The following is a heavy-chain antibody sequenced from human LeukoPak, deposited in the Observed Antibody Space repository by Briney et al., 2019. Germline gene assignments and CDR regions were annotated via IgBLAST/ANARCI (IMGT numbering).Heavy chain of an antibody. J-gene: IGHJ4*02. V-gene: IGHV3-7*01. CDR2: INQDGTEK. CDR3: AKVTKYYYGPETYYFFEQ. CDR1: GFPLSTYW. Sequence: GESLRLSCAASGFPLSTYWMSWVRQAPGKGLEWVANINQDGTEKYYVDSVKGRFTISRDYAKNSLYLQMNSLGVEDTAVYYCAKVTKYYYGPETYYFFEQWGQGTPVTASS. D-gene: IGHD3-10*01.